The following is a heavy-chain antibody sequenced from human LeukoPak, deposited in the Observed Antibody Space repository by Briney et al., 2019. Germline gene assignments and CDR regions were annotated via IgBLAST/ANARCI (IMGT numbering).Heavy chain of an antibody. Sequence: SVKVSCKASGGTFSSYAISWVRQAPGQGLEWMGGIIPIFGTANYAQKFQGRVTITADESTSTAYMELSSLRSEDTAVYYCATGRSWYFTFDIWGQGTMVTVSS. CDR2: IIPIFGTA. D-gene: IGHD6-13*01. V-gene: IGHV1-69*01. CDR1: GGTFSSYA. J-gene: IGHJ3*02. CDR3: ATGRSWYFTFDI.